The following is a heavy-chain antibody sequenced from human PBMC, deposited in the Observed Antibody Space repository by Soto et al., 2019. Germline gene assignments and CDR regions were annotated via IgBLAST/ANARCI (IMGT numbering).Heavy chain of an antibody. CDR3: VREQPSGYWWTADY. CDR2: VTYEETEI. Sequence: QVQLVESGGGVVQPGRSLRLSCAASGFTFSDCGMHWVRQAPGQGLEWVAVVTYEETEIQYADAVRGRFTISRENSKNMVYLPMDSLRVEDTAVYYCVREQPSGYWWTADYWCQGPLITVSS. D-gene: IGHD2-8*02. J-gene: IGHJ4*02. V-gene: IGHV3-30*03. CDR1: GFTFSDCG.